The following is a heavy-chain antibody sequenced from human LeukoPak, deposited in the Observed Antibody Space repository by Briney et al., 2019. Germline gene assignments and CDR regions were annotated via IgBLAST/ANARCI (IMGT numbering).Heavy chain of an antibody. J-gene: IGHJ3*02. CDR3: ATCSRRGYYFQVRKDDAFDI. CDR1: GFTFSDYY. CDR2: ISSSGSTI. V-gene: IGHV3-11*01. D-gene: IGHD3-22*01. Sequence: PGGSLRLSCAASGFTFSDYYMSWIRQAPGKGLEWVSYISSSGSTIYYADSVKGRFTISRDNSKNTLYLQMSGLRAEDTAVYYCATCSRRGYYFQVRKDDAFDIWGQGTMVTVSS.